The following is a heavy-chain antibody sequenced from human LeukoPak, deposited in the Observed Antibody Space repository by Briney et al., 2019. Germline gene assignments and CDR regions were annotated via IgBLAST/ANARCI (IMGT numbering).Heavy chain of an antibody. CDR3: ARERSYYYDSSGYGVFRY. V-gene: IGHV3-30*04. J-gene: IGHJ4*02. CDR2: ISYDGSNK. CDR1: GFTFSSYA. Sequence: PGRSLRLSCAASGFTFSSYAMHWVRQAPGKGLEWVAVISYDGSNKYYADSVKGQFTISRDNSKNTLYLQMNSLRAEDTAVYYCARERSYYYDSSGYGVFRYWGQGTLVTVSS. D-gene: IGHD3-22*01.